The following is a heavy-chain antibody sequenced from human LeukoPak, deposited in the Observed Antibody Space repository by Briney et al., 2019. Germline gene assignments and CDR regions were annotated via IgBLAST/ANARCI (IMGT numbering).Heavy chain of an antibody. CDR1: DYTFTSYG. V-gene: IGHV1-69*13. J-gene: IGHJ6*03. Sequence: GASVKVSCKASDYTFTSYGISWVRQAPGQGLEWMGGIIPIFGTPNYAQKFQGRLTITADGSTSTAYMELSSLRSEDTAVYYCARGAQLPPNYYYYMDVWGKGTTVTISS. CDR2: IIPIFGTP. CDR3: ARGAQLPPNYYYYMDV. D-gene: IGHD2-2*01.